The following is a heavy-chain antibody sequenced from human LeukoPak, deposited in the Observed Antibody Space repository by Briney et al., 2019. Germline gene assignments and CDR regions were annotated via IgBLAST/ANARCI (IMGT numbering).Heavy chain of an antibody. CDR2: INHSGST. CDR3: ARGRGLRYFDPHVHFDY. J-gene: IGHJ4*02. V-gene: IGHV4-34*01. Sequence: SETLSLTCTVSGYSIGTWYYWSWIRQPPGKGLEWIGEINHSGSTNYNPSLKSRVTISVDTSKNQFSLKLSSVTAADTAVYYCARGRGLRYFDPHVHFDYWGQGTLVTVSS. CDR1: GYSIGTWYY. D-gene: IGHD3-9*01.